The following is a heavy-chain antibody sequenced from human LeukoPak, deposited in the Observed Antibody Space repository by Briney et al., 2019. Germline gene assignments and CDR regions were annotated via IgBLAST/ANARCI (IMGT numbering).Heavy chain of an antibody. Sequence: SETLSLTCAVYGGPFSGYYWSWLRQSPGKGLEWIGEINHSGSTNYTPSLKSRVTISVDTSKTQFSLKLSSVTAADTAVYYCARGRASYDFWSGYLFDYWGQGTLVTVSS. CDR3: ARGRASYDFWSGYLFDY. V-gene: IGHV4-34*01. J-gene: IGHJ4*02. D-gene: IGHD3-3*01. CDR1: GGPFSGYY. CDR2: INHSGST.